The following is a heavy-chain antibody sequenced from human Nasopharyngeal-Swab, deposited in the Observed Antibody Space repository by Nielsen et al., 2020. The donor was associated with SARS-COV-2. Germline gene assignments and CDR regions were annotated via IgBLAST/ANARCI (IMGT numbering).Heavy chain of an antibody. V-gene: IGHV3-53*01. CDR3: ASAVTCPLY. CDR1: FFHFINNY. Sequence: ESLNISCAASFFHFINNYMTWVRQAPGKGLEWVSIIYSSGSIYHAESVKGRFIISIDTSKNTLSLRMNSLRVEDKAVYYCASAVTCPLYWGQGTLVTVSS. J-gene: IGHJ1*01. CDR2: IYSSGSI. D-gene: IGHD4-11*01.